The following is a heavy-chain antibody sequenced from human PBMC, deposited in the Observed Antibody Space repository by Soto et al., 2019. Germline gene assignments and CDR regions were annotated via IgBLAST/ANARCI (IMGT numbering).Heavy chain of an antibody. D-gene: IGHD3-9*01. CDR3: ARDQGFDILTGYYHYYMDV. J-gene: IGHJ6*03. Sequence: ASVKVSCKASGYTFTSYATHWVRQAPGQRLEWMGWINAGNGNTKYSQKLQGRVTITRDTSASTAYMELSSLRSEDTAVYYCARDQGFDILTGYYHYYMDVWGKGTTVTVSS. V-gene: IGHV1-3*01. CDR1: GYTFTSYA. CDR2: INAGNGNT.